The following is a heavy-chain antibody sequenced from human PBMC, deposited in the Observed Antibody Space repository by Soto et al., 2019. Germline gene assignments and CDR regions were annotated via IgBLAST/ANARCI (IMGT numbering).Heavy chain of an antibody. CDR1: GFTFSSYA. CDR3: AIKSRYCSSTSCYAD. V-gene: IGHV3-23*01. D-gene: IGHD2-2*01. CDR2: ISTSGDST. J-gene: IGHJ4*02. Sequence: GGSLRLSCAASGFTFSSYAMSWVRQAPGKGLEWVSGISTSGDSTYYADSVKGRFTISRDNSKDTLYLQMNSLRAGDTAVYYSAIKSRYCSSTSCYADWGQGTLVTVSS.